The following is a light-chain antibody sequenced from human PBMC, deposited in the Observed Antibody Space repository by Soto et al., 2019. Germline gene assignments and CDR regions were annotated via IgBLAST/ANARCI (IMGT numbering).Light chain of an antibody. V-gene: IGLV2-14*03. CDR3: SSYTSTNFVI. CDR1: SSDIGDYKY. CDR2: DVS. Sequence: QSALTQPASVSGSPGQSITISCTGSSSDIGDYKYVSWYKHHPGKAPKLMIYDVSNRPSGVSNRFSGSKSGNTASLTISGFQAEDEADYYCSSYTSTNFVIFGGGTKLTVL. J-gene: IGLJ2*01.